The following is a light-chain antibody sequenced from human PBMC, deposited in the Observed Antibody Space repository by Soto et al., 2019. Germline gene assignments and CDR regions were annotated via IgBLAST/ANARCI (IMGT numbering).Light chain of an antibody. V-gene: IGLV2-11*01. J-gene: IGLJ2*01. Sequence: SVLTPARSVSWSPGQSVTISCTVTRSYFFGYNYFSWFQQHPGRAPKLMISDVTKRPSGVPDRFSGSKSGNTASLTISGLQAEDEADYYCCSYAGSLTRFVIFGGGTKFNVL. CDR2: DVT. CDR1: RSYFFGYNY. CDR3: CSYAGSLTRFVI.